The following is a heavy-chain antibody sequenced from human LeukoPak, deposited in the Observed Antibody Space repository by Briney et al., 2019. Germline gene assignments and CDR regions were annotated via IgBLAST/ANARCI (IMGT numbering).Heavy chain of an antibody. CDR2: INHSGST. CDR1: GGSFSGYY. Sequence: SETLSLTCAVYGGSFSGYYWSWVRQPPGKGLEWIGEINHSGSTNYNPSLKSRVTISVDTSKNQFSLKLSSVTAADTAVYYCARGLLSLGAGTYYYYYYGMDVWGQGTTVTVSS. J-gene: IGHJ6*02. CDR3: ARGLLSLGAGTYYYYYYGMDV. V-gene: IGHV4-34*01. D-gene: IGHD1-26*01.